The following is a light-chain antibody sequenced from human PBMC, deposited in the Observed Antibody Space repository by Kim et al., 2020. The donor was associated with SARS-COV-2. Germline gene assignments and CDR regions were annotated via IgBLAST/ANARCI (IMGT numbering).Light chain of an antibody. CDR1: KLGDKY. CDR2: QDT. V-gene: IGLV3-1*01. CDR3: QAWDSSTV. J-gene: IGLJ1*01. Sequence: SYELTQPPSVSVSPGQTASITCSGDKLGDKYACWYQQKPGQSPVLVIYQDTKRPSGIPERFSGSNSGNTATLTISGTQAMEEADYYCQAWDSSTVFGTGT.